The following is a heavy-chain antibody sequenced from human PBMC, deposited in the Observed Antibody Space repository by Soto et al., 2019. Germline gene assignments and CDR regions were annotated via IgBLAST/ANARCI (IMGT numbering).Heavy chain of an antibody. CDR1: GYTFTSYY. CDR3: ARELEEDPTRWLHWYFDL. V-gene: IGHV1-46*01. D-gene: IGHD6-19*01. Sequence: ASVKVSCKASGYTFTSYYMHWVRQAPGQGLEWMGIINPSGGSTSYAQKFQGRVTMTRDTSTSTVDMELSSRRPEDTAVYYCARELEEDPTRWLHWYFDLWGRGPLVTVSS. CDR2: INPSGGST. J-gene: IGHJ2*01.